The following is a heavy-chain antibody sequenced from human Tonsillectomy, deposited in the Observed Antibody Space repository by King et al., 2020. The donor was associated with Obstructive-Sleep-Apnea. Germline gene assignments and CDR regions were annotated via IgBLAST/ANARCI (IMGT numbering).Heavy chain of an antibody. Sequence: VQLVESGGGLVQPGGSLRLSCAASGFTFSSYSMNWVRQAPGKGLEWGSSMSSSSSTIYYADSVKGRFTNAIDNAQNSLYLQMNSLRAEDTAVYYGARGKSGYDLWKSFDYWGQGTLVTVSS. CDR3: ARGKSGYDLWKSFDY. V-gene: IGHV3-48*04. CDR1: GFTFSSYS. CDR2: MSSSSSTI. J-gene: IGHJ4*02. D-gene: IGHD5-12*01.